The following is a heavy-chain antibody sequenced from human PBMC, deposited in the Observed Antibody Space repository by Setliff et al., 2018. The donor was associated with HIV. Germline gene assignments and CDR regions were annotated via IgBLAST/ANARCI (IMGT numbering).Heavy chain of an antibody. V-gene: IGHV4-39*01. CDR3: TRHAPSGELYYFDY. CDR1: GGSIGSTSFY. D-gene: IGHD3-10*01. Sequence: PSETLSLTCIVSGGSIGSTSFYGGWIRQPPGKGLEWIGTLYFSGRTYYSPSLKSRVTISVDTSKNQFSLKLNSVTAADTALYYCTRHAPSGELYYFDYWGQGILVTVSS. CDR2: LYFSGRT. J-gene: IGHJ4*02.